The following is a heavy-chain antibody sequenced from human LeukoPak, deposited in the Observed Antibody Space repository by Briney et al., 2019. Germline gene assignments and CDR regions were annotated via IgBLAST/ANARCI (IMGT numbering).Heavy chain of an antibody. CDR3: AKDTNWNGPLD. J-gene: IGHJ4*02. CDR2: INPNSGGT. D-gene: IGHD1-1*01. Sequence: ASVKVSCEASGYTFTGYYMHWVRQAPGQGLAWMGWINPNSGGTNYAQKFQGRVTMTRDTSISTAYMELSRLRSDDTAVYYCAKDTNWNGPLDWGQGTLVTVSS. V-gene: IGHV1-2*02. CDR1: GYTFTGYY.